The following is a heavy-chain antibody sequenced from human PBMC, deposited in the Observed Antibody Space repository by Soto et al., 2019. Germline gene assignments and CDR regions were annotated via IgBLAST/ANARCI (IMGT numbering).Heavy chain of an antibody. CDR2: INPNSGGT. J-gene: IGHJ5*02. V-gene: IGHV1-2*04. D-gene: IGHD2-2*01. Sequence: GASVKVSCKASGYTFTGYYMYWVRQAPGQGLEWMGWINPNSGGTNYAQKFQGWVTMTRDTSISTAYMELSRLRSDDTAVYYCARDLRYCSSTSCYSENWFDPWGQGTLVTVSS. CDR1: GYTFTGYY. CDR3: ARDLRYCSSTSCYSENWFDP.